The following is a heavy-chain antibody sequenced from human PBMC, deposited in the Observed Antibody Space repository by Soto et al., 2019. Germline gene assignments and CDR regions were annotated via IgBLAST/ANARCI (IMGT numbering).Heavy chain of an antibody. CDR1: GYTLTELS. CDR2: FDPEDGET. CDR3: ATASAGVVVPHWHYYYMDV. Sequence: ASVKVSCEVSGYTLTELSMHCVRQAPGKGLEWMGGFDPEDGETIYAQKFQGRVTMTEDTSTDTAYMELSSLRSEDTAVYYCATASAGVVVPHWHYYYMDVWGKGTTVTVSS. J-gene: IGHJ6*03. D-gene: IGHD2-2*01. V-gene: IGHV1-24*01.